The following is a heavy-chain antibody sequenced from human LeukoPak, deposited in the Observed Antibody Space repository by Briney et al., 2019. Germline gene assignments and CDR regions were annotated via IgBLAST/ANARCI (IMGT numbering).Heavy chain of an antibody. CDR1: GGSISSYY. Sequence: SETLSLTCTVSGGSISSYYWSWIRQPPGKGLEWIGYICYSGSTNYSPSLKSRVTISVDTSKNQFSLKLSSVTAADTAVYYCARDVAPDGTEYFDYWGQGTLVTVSS. CDR2: ICYSGST. J-gene: IGHJ4*02. D-gene: IGHD1-14*01. CDR3: ARDVAPDGTEYFDY. V-gene: IGHV4-59*01.